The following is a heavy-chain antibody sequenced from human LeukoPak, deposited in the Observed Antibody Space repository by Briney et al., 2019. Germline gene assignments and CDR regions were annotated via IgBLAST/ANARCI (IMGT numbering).Heavy chain of an antibody. V-gene: IGHV3-7*01. J-gene: IGHJ4*02. CDR2: IKQDGSEK. D-gene: IGHD6-19*01. CDR3: ARAFRGWNFDC. CDR1: GFTFSSYW. Sequence: PGGSLGLSCAASGFTFSSYWMSWVRHAPGKGLEWVANIKQDGSEKYYVDSVKGRFTISRDNAKNSLYLQMNSLRAEDTAVYYCARAFRGWNFDCWGQGTLVTVSS.